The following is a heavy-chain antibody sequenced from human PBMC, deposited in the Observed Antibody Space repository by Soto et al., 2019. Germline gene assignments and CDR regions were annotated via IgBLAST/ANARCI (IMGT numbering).Heavy chain of an antibody. J-gene: IGHJ4*02. Sequence: SETLSLTCAVSGGSISTSNWWSWVRQPPGKGLEWIGYIYYSGSTNYNPSLKSRVTISVDTSKNQFSLKLSSVTAADTAVYYCARDSGSYFDYWGRGTLVTVSS. V-gene: IGHV4-4*02. CDR1: GGSISTSNW. CDR2: IYYSGST. CDR3: ARDSGSYFDY. D-gene: IGHD1-26*01.